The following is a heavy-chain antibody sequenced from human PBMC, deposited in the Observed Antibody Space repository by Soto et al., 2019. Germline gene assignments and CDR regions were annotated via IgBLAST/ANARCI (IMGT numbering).Heavy chain of an antibody. D-gene: IGHD3-16*01. CDR1: RVTCSRSV. J-gene: IGHJ6*02. CDR3: PTDRGNMITPNGMDV. CDR2: IWYDGRNP. V-gene: IGHV3-33*01. Sequence: PPRPSASVSRVTCSRSVIHWVRQAPGKGLEWVAVIWYDGRNPYHAASVKGRFTISRDNSKNTLYLQMNSLRADDPAVYYCPTDRGNMITPNGMDVWRQGTTVTVPS.